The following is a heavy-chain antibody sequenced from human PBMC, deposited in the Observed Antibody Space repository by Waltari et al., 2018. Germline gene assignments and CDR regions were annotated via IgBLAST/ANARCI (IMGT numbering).Heavy chain of an antibody. CDR2: ISSSSSTI. CDR1: GFTFSSYS. J-gene: IGHJ4*02. V-gene: IGHV3-48*01. CDR3: SATLGEIFDY. D-gene: IGHD1-26*01. Sequence: EVQLVESGGGLVQPGGSLRLSCAASGFTFSSYSMNWVRQAPGKGLEWVSYISSSSSTIYYADSVKGRFTISRDNAKNSLYLQMNSLRAEDTAVYYCSATLGEIFDYWGQGTLVTVSS.